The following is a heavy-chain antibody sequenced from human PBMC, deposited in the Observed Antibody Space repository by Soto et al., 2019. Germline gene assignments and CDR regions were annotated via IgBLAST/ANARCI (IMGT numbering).Heavy chain of an antibody. J-gene: IGHJ4*02. CDR3: ARDMGYSSGHGFDY. CDR1: GFTFSTYG. CDR2: IWFDGSNK. Sequence: PGGSLRLSCAASGFTFSTYGMQWVRQAPGKGLEWVALIWFDGSNKYYSDSVKGRFTISRDNSKNTLDLQMNSLRAEDTAFYYCARDMGYSSGHGFDYWGQGTLVTVSS. D-gene: IGHD6-19*01. V-gene: IGHV3-33*01.